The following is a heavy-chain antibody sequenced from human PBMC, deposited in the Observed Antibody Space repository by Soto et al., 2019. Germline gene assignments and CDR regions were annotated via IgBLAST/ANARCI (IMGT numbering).Heavy chain of an antibody. D-gene: IGHD3-16*01. J-gene: IGHJ3*01. Sequence: QVQLVESGGGVVQPGGSLRLSCTSSGFTFSSHGMHWVRQAPGKGLEWVALIGATGSNRFHRDSVKGRFTISRDNSKDTLYLQMHRLRVEDTAVYFCVRDDHGGPNGFDLWGQGTMVTVSS. CDR1: GFTFSSHG. CDR2: IGATGSNR. CDR3: VRDDHGGPNGFDL. V-gene: IGHV3-33*01.